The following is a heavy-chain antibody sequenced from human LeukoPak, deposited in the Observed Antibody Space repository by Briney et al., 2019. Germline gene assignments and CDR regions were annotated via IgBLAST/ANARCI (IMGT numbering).Heavy chain of an antibody. CDR3: ARVMRVRGVIIGY. CDR1: GYTFTGHY. J-gene: IGHJ4*02. Sequence: ASVRVSCKASGYTFTGHYMHWVRQAPGQGLEWMGWMNPNSGNTGYAQKFQGRVTMTRNTSISTAYMGLSSLRSEDTAVYYCARVMRVRGVIIGYWGQGTLVTVSS. V-gene: IGHV1-8*02. D-gene: IGHD3-10*01. CDR2: MNPNSGNT.